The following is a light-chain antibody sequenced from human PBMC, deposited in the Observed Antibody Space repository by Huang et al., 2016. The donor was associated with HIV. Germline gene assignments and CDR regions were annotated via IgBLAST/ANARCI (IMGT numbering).Light chain of an antibody. J-gene: IGKJ1*01. CDR1: QSVSSY. V-gene: IGKV3-11*01. CDR3: QQRSNWS. Sequence: EIVLTQSPATLSLSPGERATLSCRASQSVSSYLAWDQQKPGQAPRLLIYDASNRATGIPARFSGRGSGTDFTLTISSLEPEDFAVYYCQQRSNWSFGQGTKVEIK. CDR2: DAS.